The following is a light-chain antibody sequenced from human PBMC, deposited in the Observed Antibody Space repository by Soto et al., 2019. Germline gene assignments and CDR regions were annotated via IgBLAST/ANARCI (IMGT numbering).Light chain of an antibody. Sequence: ESLLTQSPGTLSLSPGERATLSCRASQTVNSRHLNWYQHKPGQAPRLLIYGASIRAAGIPDRFSGSRSGADFSLTIPRLEPEDSAVYYCQQFDGSRPAFTFGQGTKLEI. CDR2: GAS. CDR1: QTVNSRH. V-gene: IGKV3-20*01. CDR3: QQFDGSRPAFT. J-gene: IGKJ2*01.